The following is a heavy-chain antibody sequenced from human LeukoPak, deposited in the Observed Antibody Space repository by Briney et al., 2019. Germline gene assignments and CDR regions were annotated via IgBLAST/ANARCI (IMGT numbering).Heavy chain of an antibody. V-gene: IGHV4-59*06. CDR2: IYYSGST. CDR1: GGSFSGYY. D-gene: IGHD4-11*01. Sequence: PSETLSLTCAVYGGSFSGYYWSWIRQPPGKGLEWIGYIYYSGSTYYNPSLKSRVTISVDTSKNQFSLKLSSVTAADTAVYYCAGITTVTTYYYYYYYMDVWGKGTTVTVSS. J-gene: IGHJ6*03. CDR3: AGITTVTTYYYYYYYMDV.